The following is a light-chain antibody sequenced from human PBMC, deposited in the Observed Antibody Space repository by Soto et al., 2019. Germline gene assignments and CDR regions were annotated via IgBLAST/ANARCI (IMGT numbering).Light chain of an antibody. CDR2: DAS. Sequence: EIVLTQSPATLSLSPGERATLSCRDSQSVSSYLAWYQQKPGQAPRLLIYDASNRATGIPARFSGSGSGTVFTLTISSLEPEDFAVYYCQQRSNWPPAFGPGTKVDIK. J-gene: IGKJ3*01. V-gene: IGKV3-11*01. CDR3: QQRSNWPPA. CDR1: QSVSSY.